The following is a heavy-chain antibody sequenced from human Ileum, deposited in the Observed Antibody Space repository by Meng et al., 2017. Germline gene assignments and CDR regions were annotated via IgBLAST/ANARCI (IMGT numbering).Heavy chain of an antibody. D-gene: IGHD3-9*01. CDR3: ARLVGNSWLPD. J-gene: IGHJ4*02. V-gene: IGHV6-1*01. CDR1: GARVSSKDAT. CDR2: TFYRAKWIS. Sequence: QLQQQRSGPGLVNPPQTLALSCASSGARVSSKDATWNWIRQSPSRGLEWLGRTFYRAKWISDYAVSLESRITINPDTSKNHFTLQLNSVSPEDTAIYYCARLVGNSWLPDWGQGALVTVSS.